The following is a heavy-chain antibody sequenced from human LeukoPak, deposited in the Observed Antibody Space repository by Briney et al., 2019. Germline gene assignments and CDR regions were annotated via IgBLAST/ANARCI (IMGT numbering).Heavy chain of an antibody. Sequence: GGSLRLSCAASGFTFSSFSVNWVRQAPGKGLERVSYMSWSSGNTNYADSVKGRFTISRDNAKNSVYLQMNLLRAEDTAVYYCAREHRESHDSSNYYVWGQGTLVTVSS. CDR2: MSWSSGNT. J-gene: IGHJ4*02. CDR3: AREHRESHDSSNYYV. CDR1: GFTFSSFS. D-gene: IGHD3-22*01. V-gene: IGHV3-48*01.